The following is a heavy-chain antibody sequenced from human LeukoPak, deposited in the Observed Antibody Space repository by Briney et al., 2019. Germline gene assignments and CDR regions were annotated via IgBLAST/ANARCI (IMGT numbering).Heavy chain of an antibody. Sequence: ASVKVSCKASGYTFTGYYMHWVRQAPGQGPEWMGWINPNSGGTNYAQKFQGRVTMTRDTSISTAYMELSRLRSDDTAVYYCARNKDTWMGYYYYYGMDVWGRGTTVTVSS. CDR2: INPNSGGT. D-gene: IGHD1-20*01. CDR3: ARNKDTWMGYYYYYGMDV. V-gene: IGHV1-2*02. CDR1: GYTFTGYY. J-gene: IGHJ6*02.